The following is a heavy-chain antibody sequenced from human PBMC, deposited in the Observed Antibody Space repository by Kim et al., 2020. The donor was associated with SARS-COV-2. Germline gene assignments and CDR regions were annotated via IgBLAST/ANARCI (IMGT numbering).Heavy chain of an antibody. CDR3: ARPNGLEAIHWFDL. D-gene: IGHD2-8*01. V-gene: IGHV3-11*04. CDR2: ISYNGNTR. CDR1: TFTFSDHS. J-gene: IGHJ5*02. Sequence: GGSLRLSCAVSTFTFSDHSMSWIRQAPGKGLEWISYISYNGNTRSYADSVKGRFSISRDNTKNSVYLQMNSLRVEDTAVYYCARPNGLEAIHWFDLWGQGTLVIVSS.